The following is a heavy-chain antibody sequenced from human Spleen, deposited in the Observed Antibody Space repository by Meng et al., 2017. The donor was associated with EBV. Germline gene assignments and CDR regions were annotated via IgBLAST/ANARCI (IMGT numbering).Heavy chain of an antibody. CDR1: GSTFTTFG. CDR3: ASSLGGSVAPV. D-gene: IGHD3-16*01. J-gene: IGHJ4*02. Sequence: QFQSIQSGAELKNPGDSVKVSCMTSGSTFTTFGMHWVRQDTGHRLEWMGWINGGNGNTKYSQKFQGRVTITRDTSASTAYMELSSLTSQDTAVYYCASSLGGSVAPVWGQGVLVTVSS. V-gene: IGHV1-3*01. CDR2: INGGNGNT.